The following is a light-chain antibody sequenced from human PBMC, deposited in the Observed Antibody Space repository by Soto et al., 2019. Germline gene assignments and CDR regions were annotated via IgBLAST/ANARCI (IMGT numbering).Light chain of an antibody. J-gene: IGLJ1*01. CDR1: SSDVGGYNY. Sequence: QSVLTHPRSVSGSPGQSVTISCTGTSSDVGGYNYVSWYQQHPGKAPKLMIYDVSKRPSGVPDRFSGSKSGNTASLTISGLQAEDEADYYCCSYAGSYNYVFGTGTKVTVL. CDR2: DVS. V-gene: IGLV2-11*01. CDR3: CSYAGSYNYV.